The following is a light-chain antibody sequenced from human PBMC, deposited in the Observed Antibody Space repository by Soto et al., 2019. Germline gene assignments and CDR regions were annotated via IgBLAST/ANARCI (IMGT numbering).Light chain of an antibody. V-gene: IGLV2-23*01. CDR3: CSYAGSSTLGV. CDR2: ESS. Sequence: QSVLTQPASVSGSPGQSITISCTGTSSTVGGFNVVSWYQQHPGKAPKVIICESSKRPSGVSNRFSGSKSGNTASLTISGLQAEDEADYYCCSYAGSSTLGVLGTGTKVTVL. J-gene: IGLJ1*01. CDR1: SSTVGGFNV.